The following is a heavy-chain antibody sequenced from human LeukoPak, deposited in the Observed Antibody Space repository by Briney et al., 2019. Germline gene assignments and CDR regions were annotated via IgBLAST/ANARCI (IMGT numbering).Heavy chain of an antibody. D-gene: IGHD3-3*01. V-gene: IGHV1-69*05. CDR1: GGTFSSYA. Sequence: ASVKVSCKASGGTFSSYAISWVRQAPGQGLEWMGRIIPIFGTANYAQKFQGRVTITTDESTSTAYMELSSLRSEDTAVYYCARDHRFLEWLLPPFDAFVIWGQGTMVTVSS. CDR3: ARDHRFLEWLLPPFDAFVI. J-gene: IGHJ3*02. CDR2: IIPIFGTA.